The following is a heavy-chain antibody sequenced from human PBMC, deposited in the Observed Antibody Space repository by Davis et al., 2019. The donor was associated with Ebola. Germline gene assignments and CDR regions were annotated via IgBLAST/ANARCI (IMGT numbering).Heavy chain of an antibody. CDR1: GYTFTSYG. V-gene: IGHV1-18*01. D-gene: IGHD5-18*01. Sequence: ASVKVSCKASGYTFTSYGISWVRQAPGQGLEWMGWISAYNGNTNYAQKLQGRVTMTTDTSTSTAYMELRSLRSDDTAVYYCARQSGYSYGYRVYYYYGMDVWGQGTTVTVSS. J-gene: IGHJ6*02. CDR3: ARQSGYSYGYRVYYYYGMDV. CDR2: ISAYNGNT.